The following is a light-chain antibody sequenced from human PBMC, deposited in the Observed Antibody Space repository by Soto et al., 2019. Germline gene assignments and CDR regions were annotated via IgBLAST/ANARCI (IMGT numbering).Light chain of an antibody. CDR3: QQANSFPPT. CDR1: QGIGND. V-gene: IGKV1-17*01. Sequence: DIQMTQSPSSLSASVGDRVTITCRASQGIGNDLGWYQQKPGKAPKRLIYAASSLQSGVPSRFSGSGSGTDFTLTISSLQPEDFATYYCQQANSFPPTFGQGTRLEI. J-gene: IGKJ5*01. CDR2: AAS.